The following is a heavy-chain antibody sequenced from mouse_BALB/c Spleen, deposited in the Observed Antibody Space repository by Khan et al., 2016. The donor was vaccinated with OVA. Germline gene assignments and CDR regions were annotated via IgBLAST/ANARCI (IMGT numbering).Heavy chain of an antibody. CDR3: ARHNDGPFAY. CDR1: GFTFSTFA. J-gene: IGHJ3*01. V-gene: IGHV5-9-3*01. Sequence: EVELVESGGDLVKPGGSLKLSCAASGFTFSTFAMSWVRQTPEKRLEWVATINSDGDYIYYPDSVKGRFTISRDNAKNTLYLQMSSLRSEDTAMYYCARHNDGPFAYWGQGTLVTVSA. D-gene: IGHD1-1*01. CDR2: INSDGDYI.